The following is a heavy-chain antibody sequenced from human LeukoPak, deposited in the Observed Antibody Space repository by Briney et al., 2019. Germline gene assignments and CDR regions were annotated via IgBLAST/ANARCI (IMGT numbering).Heavy chain of an antibody. CDR1: GGTFSSYA. D-gene: IGHD4-17*01. Sequence: SVKVSCKASGGTFSSYAISWVRQAPGQGLEWMGGIIPIFGTANYAQKFQGRVTITADESTSTAYMELSSLRSEDTAVYYCARDSGLRGTVTLYYFDYWGQGTLVTVSS. J-gene: IGHJ4*02. CDR3: ARDSGLRGTVTLYYFDY. V-gene: IGHV1-69*13. CDR2: IIPIFGTA.